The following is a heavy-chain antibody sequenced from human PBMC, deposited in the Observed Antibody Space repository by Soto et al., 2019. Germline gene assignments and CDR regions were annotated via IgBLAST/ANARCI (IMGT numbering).Heavy chain of an antibody. CDR3: ARDATVTTDHYYYGMDV. V-gene: IGHV1-8*02. J-gene: IGHJ6*02. D-gene: IGHD4-4*01. CDR1: GGTFRSYA. CDR2: MKPNRGNT. Sequence: ASVKVSCTASGGTFRSYAISWGRQAPGQGLEGMGWMKPNRGNTGYAQKFQGRVTMTRNTSISTAYMELSSLRSEDTAVYYCARDATVTTDHYYYGMDVGGQGTTVTVSS.